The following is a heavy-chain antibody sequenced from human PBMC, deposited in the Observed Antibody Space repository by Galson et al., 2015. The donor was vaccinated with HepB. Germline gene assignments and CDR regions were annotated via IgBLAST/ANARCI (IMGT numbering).Heavy chain of an antibody. CDR2: INAGNGNT. J-gene: IGHJ6*03. CDR1: GYTFTVYA. CDR3: ARDGFLEWLFMDV. V-gene: IGHV1-3*01. Sequence: SVKVSCKASGYTFTVYAMHWVRQAPGQRLEWMGWINAGNGNTKYSQKFQGRVTITRDTSASTAYMELSSLTSEDTAVYYCARDGFLEWLFMDVWGKGTTVTVSS. D-gene: IGHD3-3*01.